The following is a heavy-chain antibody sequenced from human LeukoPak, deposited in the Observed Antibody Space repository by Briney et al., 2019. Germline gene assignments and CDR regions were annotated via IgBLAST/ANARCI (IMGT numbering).Heavy chain of an antibody. CDR2: IGTAGDT. V-gene: IGHV3-13*01. D-gene: IGHD3-10*01. CDR3: ARSPHRGYYYGSGSYSEFDY. CDR1: GFTFSSYD. Sequence: GGSLRLSCVASGFTFSSYDIHWVRQATGRGLEWVSGIGTAGDTYYPDSVKGRFTISREDAKNSLYLQMNSLRAGDTAVYYCARSPHRGYYYGSGSYSEFDYWGQGNLVTVSS. J-gene: IGHJ4*02.